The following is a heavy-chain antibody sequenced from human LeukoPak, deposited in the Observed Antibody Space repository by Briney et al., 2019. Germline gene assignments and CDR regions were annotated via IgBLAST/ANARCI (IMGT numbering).Heavy chain of an antibody. V-gene: IGHV3-15*01. CDR2: IKSRTDGGST. J-gene: IGHJ6*02. Sequence: TGGSLRLSCAASGFTLTDAWMNWVRQAPGKGLEWVGRIKSRTDGGSTDYTAPVEGRFTISRHDSNNVLYLQMNSLKIEDTAVYYCATEGRGLPFGSGLDIWGQGTTVTVSS. CDR1: GFTLTDAW. CDR3: ATEGRGLPFGSGLDI. D-gene: IGHD3-16*01.